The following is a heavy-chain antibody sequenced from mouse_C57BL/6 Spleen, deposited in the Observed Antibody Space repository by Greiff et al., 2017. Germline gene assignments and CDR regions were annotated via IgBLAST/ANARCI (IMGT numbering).Heavy chain of an antibody. D-gene: IGHD3-2*02. Sequence: EVMLVESGEGLVKPGGSLKLSCAASGFTFSSYAMSWVRQTPEKRLEWVAYISSGGDYIYYADTVKGRFTISRDNARNTLYLQMSSLKSEDTAMYYCTTTAQVSFAYWGQGTLVTVSA. V-gene: IGHV5-9-1*02. CDR2: ISSGGDYI. J-gene: IGHJ3*01. CDR1: GFTFSSYA. CDR3: TTTAQVSFAY.